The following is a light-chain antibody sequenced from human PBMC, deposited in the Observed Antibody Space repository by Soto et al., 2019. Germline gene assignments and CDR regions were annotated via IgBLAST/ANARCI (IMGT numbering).Light chain of an antibody. V-gene: IGLV2-8*01. CDR2: EVT. CDR3: SSYAASNTVI. Sequence: QSALTQPPSASGSPGQSVTISCTGTSSDVGGYKYVSWYQQHPGKAPKLMISEVTRRPSGVPDRFSGSRSGNTASLTVSGLQAEDEADYYCSSYAASNTVIFGGGTKLTVL. CDR1: SSDVGGYKY. J-gene: IGLJ2*01.